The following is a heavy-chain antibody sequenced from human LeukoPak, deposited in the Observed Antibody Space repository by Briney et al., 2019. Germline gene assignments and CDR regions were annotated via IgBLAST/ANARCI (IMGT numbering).Heavy chain of an antibody. CDR3: ARVGSGWSGYDY. Sequence: ASVKVSCKASGYTFTSYAMHWVRQAPGQRLEWMGWINAGNGNTKYSQKFQGRVTITRDTSASTAYMELSSLRSEDTAVYYCARVGSGWSGYDYWGQGTLVTVSS. CDR1: GYTFTSYA. D-gene: IGHD6-19*01. CDR2: INAGNGNT. J-gene: IGHJ4*02. V-gene: IGHV1-3*01.